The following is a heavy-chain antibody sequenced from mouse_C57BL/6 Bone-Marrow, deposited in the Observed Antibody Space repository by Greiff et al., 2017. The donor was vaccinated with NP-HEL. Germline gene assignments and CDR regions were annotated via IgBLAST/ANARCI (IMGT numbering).Heavy chain of an antibody. CDR2: IYPGNSDT. CDR3: TYGNYYYAMDY. Sequence: VQLKESGTVLARPGASVKMSCKTSGYTFTSFWMHWVKPRPGQGLDWIGAIYPGNSDTSYNQKFKGKAKLPAVTSASTAYMELSSLTNEDSAVYYCTYGNYYYAMDYGGQGTSVTVSA. CDR1: GYTFTSFW. D-gene: IGHD2-1*01. V-gene: IGHV1-5*01. J-gene: IGHJ4*01.